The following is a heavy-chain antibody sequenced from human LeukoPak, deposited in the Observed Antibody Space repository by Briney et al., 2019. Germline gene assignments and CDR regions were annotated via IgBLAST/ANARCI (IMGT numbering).Heavy chain of an antibody. J-gene: IGHJ5*02. Sequence: GASVKVSCKASGYTFTSYGISWVRQARGQGLEWMGWISAYNGNTNYAQKLQGRVTMTTDTSTTTAYMELRSLRSDDTAVYYCARIAGQQLVNWFDPWGQGTLVTVSS. CDR2: ISAYNGNT. V-gene: IGHV1-18*01. CDR3: ARIAGQQLVNWFDP. D-gene: IGHD6-13*01. CDR1: GYTFTSYG.